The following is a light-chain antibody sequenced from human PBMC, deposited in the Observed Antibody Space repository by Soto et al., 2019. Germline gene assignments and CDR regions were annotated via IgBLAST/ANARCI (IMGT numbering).Light chain of an antibody. Sequence: QSALTQPASVSGSPGQSITISCTGTSTDIGDYNYVSWYQHHPGKAPKLILYDVSNRPSGVSNRFSGSKSGNTASLTISGLQPEDEADYYCNSYSGSGTLYVFGTGTKLTVL. V-gene: IGLV2-14*01. J-gene: IGLJ1*01. CDR1: STDIGDYNY. CDR2: DVS. CDR3: NSYSGSGTLYV.